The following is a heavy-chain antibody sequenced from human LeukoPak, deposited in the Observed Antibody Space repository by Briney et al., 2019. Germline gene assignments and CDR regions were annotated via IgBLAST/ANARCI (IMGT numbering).Heavy chain of an antibody. CDR3: ARVVSSDIVVVVAATRLAEFDP. J-gene: IGHJ5*02. CDR1: GYTFTSYG. V-gene: IGHV1-18*01. D-gene: IGHD2-15*01. CDR2: ISAYNGNT. Sequence: ASVNLSCKASGYTFTSYGISWVRQAPGQGLEWMGWISAYNGNTNYAQKLQGRVTMTTDTSTSTAYMELRSLRSDDTAVYYCARVVSSDIVVVVAATRLAEFDPWGQGTLVTVSS.